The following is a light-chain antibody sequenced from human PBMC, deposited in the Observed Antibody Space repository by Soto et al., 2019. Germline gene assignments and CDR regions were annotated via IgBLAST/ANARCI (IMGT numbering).Light chain of an antibody. CDR2: DVS. CDR1: SSDVGGYNY. J-gene: IGLJ2*01. Sequence: QSVLTQPASVSGSPGQSITISCTGTSSDVGGYNYGSWYQQHPGKAPKLMIYDVSNRPSGVSNRFSGYKSGNTASLTISGLQAEDEADYYCSSYTSSSTLRVFGGGTKLTVL. V-gene: IGLV2-14*01. CDR3: SSYTSSSTLRV.